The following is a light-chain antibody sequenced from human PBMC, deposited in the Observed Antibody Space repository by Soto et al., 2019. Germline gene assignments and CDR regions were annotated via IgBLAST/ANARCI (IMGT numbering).Light chain of an antibody. V-gene: IGKV3-15*01. CDR3: QQYANSPIT. CDR1: QSVSSN. CDR2: GAS. J-gene: IGKJ5*01. Sequence: EIVITQSPATLSVSPGERATLSCRASQSVSSNLAWYQQKPGQAPRLLIYGASTRATGIPARFSGSGSGTEFTLTISSLQSEDFAVYYCQQYANSPITFGQGTRLEIK.